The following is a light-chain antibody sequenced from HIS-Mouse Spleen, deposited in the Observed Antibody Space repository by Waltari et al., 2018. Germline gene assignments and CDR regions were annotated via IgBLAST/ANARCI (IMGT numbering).Light chain of an antibody. Sequence: QSALTQPASVSGSPGQSITISCTGTSSDVGSYNLVSWYQHHPGKAPNLMIYEGSKRPSGVSNLFSGSKSGNTASLTISGLQAEDEADYYCCSYAGSSTWVFGGGTKLTVL. CDR1: SSDVGSYNL. CDR3: CSYAGSSTWV. J-gene: IGLJ3*02. CDR2: EGS. V-gene: IGLV2-23*01.